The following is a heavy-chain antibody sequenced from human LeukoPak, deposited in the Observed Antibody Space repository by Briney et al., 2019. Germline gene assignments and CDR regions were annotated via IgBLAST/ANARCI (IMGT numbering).Heavy chain of an antibody. CDR3: ARGRLGFYDSSGYYPYFDY. V-gene: IGHV4-31*03. Sequence: PSETLSLTCTVSGGSISSGGYYWSWIRQHPGKGLEWIGYIYYSGSTYYNPSLKSRVTISVDTSKNQFSLKLSSVTAADTAVYYCARGRLGFYDSSGYYPYFDYWGQGTLVTVSS. D-gene: IGHD3-22*01. CDR2: IYYSGST. CDR1: GGSISSGGYY. J-gene: IGHJ4*02.